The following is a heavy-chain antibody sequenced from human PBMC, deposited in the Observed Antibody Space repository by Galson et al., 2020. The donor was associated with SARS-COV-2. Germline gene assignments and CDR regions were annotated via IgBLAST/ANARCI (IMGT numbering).Heavy chain of an antibody. D-gene: IGHD3-10*01. CDR1: GFTFSSYD. CDR2: IGTAGDT. J-gene: IGHJ6*02. Sequence: SCAASGFTFSSYDMHWVRQATGKGLEWVSAIGTAGDTYYPGSVKGRFTISRENVKNSLYLQMNSLRAGDTAVYYCVRGTTMVRGVIKYYYYYGMDVWGQGTTVTVSS. V-gene: IGHV3-13*01. CDR3: VRGTTMVRGVIKYYYYYGMDV.